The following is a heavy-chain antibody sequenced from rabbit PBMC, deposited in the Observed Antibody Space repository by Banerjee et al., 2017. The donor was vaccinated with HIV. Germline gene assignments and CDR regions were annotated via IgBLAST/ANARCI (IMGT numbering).Heavy chain of an antibody. V-gene: IGHV1S40*01. CDR1: GFSFSSYYV. CDR3: ARDAGGDGYSNDL. J-gene: IGHJ4*01. Sequence: QSLEESGGDLVKPGASLTLTCTASGFSFSSYYVMCWVRQAPGKGLEWIGCIDAGSGTTYYANWAKGRFTISKTSSTTVTLQMTSLTAADTATYFCARDAGGDGYSNDLWGPGTLVT. D-gene: IGHD7-1*01. CDR2: IDAGSGTT.